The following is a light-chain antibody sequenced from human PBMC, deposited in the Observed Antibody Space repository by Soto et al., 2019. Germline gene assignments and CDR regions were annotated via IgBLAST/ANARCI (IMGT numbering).Light chain of an antibody. Sequence: QSALTQPASVSGSPGQSITISCTGTSSDVGGYKYVSWYQQHPGKAPKLMIYEVSNRPSGVSNRFSGSKSGNTASLTISGLQAEDAADYYCSSYTSSSIPVVFGGGTKLTVL. V-gene: IGLV2-14*01. CDR3: SSYTSSSIPVV. CDR1: SSDVGGYKY. J-gene: IGLJ2*01. CDR2: EVS.